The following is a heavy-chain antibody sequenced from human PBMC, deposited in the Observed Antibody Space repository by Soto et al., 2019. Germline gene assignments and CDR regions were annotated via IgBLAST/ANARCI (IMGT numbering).Heavy chain of an antibody. CDR1: GFTFGSYW. CDR3: AREGWISYYYYMYV. Sequence: EVQLVESGGGLVQPGGSLRLSCAASGFTFGSYWMRWVRQAPGKGLEWVANIREDGSEEYYVDSVRGRFTISRDNAKNSLYLQMSSLRAEDTAVYYCAREGWISYYYYMYVWGKGTTVTVSS. CDR2: IREDGSEE. J-gene: IGHJ6*03. V-gene: IGHV3-7*01. D-gene: IGHD2-2*03.